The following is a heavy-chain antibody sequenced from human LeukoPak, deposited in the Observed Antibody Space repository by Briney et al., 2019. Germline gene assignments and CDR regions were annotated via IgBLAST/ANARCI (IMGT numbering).Heavy chain of an antibody. J-gene: IGHJ4*02. CDR1: GFTFSDYY. CDR2: ISSSGSTI. V-gene: IGHV3-11*01. D-gene: IGHD3-10*01. Sequence: GGSLRLSCAASGFTFSDYYMSWIRQAPGKGLEWVSYISSSGSTIYYADSVKGRFTISRDNAKNSLYLQMNSLRAEDTAVYYCAKEGYYGSGSYYRRGFDYWGQGTLVTVSS. CDR3: AKEGYYGSGSYYRRGFDY.